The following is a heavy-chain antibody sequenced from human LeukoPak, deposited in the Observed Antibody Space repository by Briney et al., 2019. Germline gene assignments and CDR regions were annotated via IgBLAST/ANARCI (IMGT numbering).Heavy chain of an antibody. J-gene: IGHJ4*02. CDR1: GGSISSSSYY. V-gene: IGHV4-39*01. Sequence: PSETLSLTCTVSGGSISSSSYYWGWIRQPPGKGLEWIGSIYYSGSTYYNPSLKSRVTISVDTSKNQFSLKLSSVTAADTAVYYCASQKVSGYQEYYFDYWGQGTLVTVSS. D-gene: IGHD3-22*01. CDR3: ASQKVSGYQEYYFDY. CDR2: IYYSGST.